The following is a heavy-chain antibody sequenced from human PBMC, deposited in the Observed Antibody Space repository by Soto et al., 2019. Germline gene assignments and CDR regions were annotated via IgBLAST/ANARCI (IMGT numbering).Heavy chain of an antibody. D-gene: IGHD6-6*01. V-gene: IGHV4-31*03. CDR3: ARAGAARPYYYYYGMDV. CDR1: GGSISSGGYY. Sequence: SETLSLTCTVSGGSISSGGYYWSWIRQHPGKGLEWIGYIYYSGSTYYNPSLKSRVTISVDTSKNQFSLKLSSVTAADTAVYYCARAGAARPYYYYYGMDVWGQGTTVTVSS. J-gene: IGHJ6*02. CDR2: IYYSGST.